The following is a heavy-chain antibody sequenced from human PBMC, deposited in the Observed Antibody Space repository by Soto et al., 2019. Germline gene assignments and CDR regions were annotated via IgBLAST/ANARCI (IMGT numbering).Heavy chain of an antibody. J-gene: IGHJ4*02. V-gene: IGHV1-18*04. CDR3: AISIAAAGLADY. D-gene: IGHD6-13*01. Sequence: ASVKVSCKASGCTFTSYGISWVRQAPGQGLEWMGWISAYNGNTNYAQKLQGRVTMTTDTSTSTAYMELRSLRSDDTAVYYCAISIAAAGLADYWGQGTLVTVSS. CDR1: GCTFTSYG. CDR2: ISAYNGNT.